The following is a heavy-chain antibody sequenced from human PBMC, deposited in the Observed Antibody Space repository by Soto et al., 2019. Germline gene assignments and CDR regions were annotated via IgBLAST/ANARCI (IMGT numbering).Heavy chain of an antibody. CDR1: GLSLNKYW. D-gene: IGHD5-12*01. J-gene: IGHJ4*02. Sequence: PGGSLRLSCAASGLSLNKYWMYWVRQAPGKGLVWVSRINIDGSSTAYADSVKGRFTISRDNAENTLYLQVSSLRAEDTAVYYCASGYSGYVNFWGQGTLVTVSS. CDR3: ASGYSGYVNF. CDR2: INIDGSST. V-gene: IGHV3-74*01.